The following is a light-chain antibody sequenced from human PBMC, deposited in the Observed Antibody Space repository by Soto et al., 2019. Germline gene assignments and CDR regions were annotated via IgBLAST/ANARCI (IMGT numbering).Light chain of an antibody. CDR2: AAS. CDR3: QQSYSAPWT. CDR1: QSISSY. Sequence: DIHMTLSPSSLSASVEDRVTITCRASQSISSYLTWYQQKPGKVPKLLIYAASILQGGVPSRFSGSGSGTDFTLTIISLQPEDFATYYCQQSYSAPWTFGQGTKVDIK. V-gene: IGKV1-39*01. J-gene: IGKJ1*01.